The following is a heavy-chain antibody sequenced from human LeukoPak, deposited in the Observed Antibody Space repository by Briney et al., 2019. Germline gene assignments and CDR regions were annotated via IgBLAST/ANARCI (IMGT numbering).Heavy chain of an antibody. V-gene: IGHV4-39*01. Sequence: SETLSLTCTVSGGSISSSSYYWGWIRQPPGKGLEWIGSIYYSGSTYYNPSLKSRVTISVDTSKNQFSLKLSSVTAADTAVYYCARGKVKEYCSGGSCKNAQNFDYWGQGTLVTVSS. CDR1: GGSISSSSYY. D-gene: IGHD2-15*01. CDR3: ARGKVKEYCSGGSCKNAQNFDY. CDR2: IYYSGST. J-gene: IGHJ4*02.